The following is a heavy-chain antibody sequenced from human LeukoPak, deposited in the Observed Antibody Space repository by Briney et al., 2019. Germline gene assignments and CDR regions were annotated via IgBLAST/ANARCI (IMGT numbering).Heavy chain of an antibody. CDR2: INIGGTNT. CDR3: ATDGAGFDT. Sequence: PGGFLRLSCAASGFTFNDYYMSWIRQAPGKGLEWLSYINIGGTNTHYADSVKGRFTISRDNAKKSLYLEMNNLGAEDTAVYYCATDGAGFDTWGQGVLVTVSS. V-gene: IGHV3-11*01. CDR1: GFTFNDYY. J-gene: IGHJ5*02.